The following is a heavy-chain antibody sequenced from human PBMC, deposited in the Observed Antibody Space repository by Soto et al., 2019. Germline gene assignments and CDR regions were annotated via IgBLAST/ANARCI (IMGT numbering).Heavy chain of an antibody. Sequence: QVQLVQSGAEVKKCGSSVKLSCKASGDNFGSYSLSWMRQAPGQGLEWMGRITPILGEANSAQKFQDRVTITADRFTNIAYMEMSSLRSEDTAVYYCAREFIEVAVFESWGQGTLVTVSS. V-gene: IGHV1-69*08. CDR1: GDNFGSYS. J-gene: IGHJ4*02. D-gene: IGHD6-19*01. CDR2: ITPILGEA. CDR3: AREFIEVAVFES.